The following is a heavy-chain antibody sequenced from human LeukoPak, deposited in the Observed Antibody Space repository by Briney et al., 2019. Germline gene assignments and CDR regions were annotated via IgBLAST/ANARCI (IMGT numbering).Heavy chain of an antibody. D-gene: IGHD5-12*01. CDR2: ISGSGGST. J-gene: IGHJ4*02. CDR1: GFTFSSYA. V-gene: IGHV3-23*01. CDR3: ANRDIVATGGDF. Sequence: GGYLRLSCAASGFTFSSYAMSWLHQAPGKGLEWVSAISGSGGSTYYADSVKGRFTISRDNSKNTLYLQMNSLTAEDTAVYFCANRDIVATGGDFWGQGTLVTVSS.